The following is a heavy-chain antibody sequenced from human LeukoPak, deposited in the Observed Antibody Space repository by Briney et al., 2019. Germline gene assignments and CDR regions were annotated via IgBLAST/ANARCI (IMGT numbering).Heavy chain of an antibody. Sequence: GGSPRLSCAASGFTFSSYAMSWVRQAPGKGLEWVSAISGSGGSTYYADSVKGRFTISRDNSKNTLYLQMNSLRAEDTAVYYCAKEGVVVVVPAAPIDYWGQGTLVTVSS. CDR3: AKEGVVVVVPAAPIDY. J-gene: IGHJ4*02. D-gene: IGHD2-2*01. V-gene: IGHV3-23*01. CDR1: GFTFSSYA. CDR2: ISGSGGST.